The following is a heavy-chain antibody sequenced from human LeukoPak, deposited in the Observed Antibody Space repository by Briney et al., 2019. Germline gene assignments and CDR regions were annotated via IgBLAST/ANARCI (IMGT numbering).Heavy chain of an antibody. D-gene: IGHD4-17*01. CDR3: ARLQGDWYGEHLDY. CDR2: ISSSSSYI. J-gene: IGHJ4*02. CDR1: GFTFSGYS. V-gene: IGHV3-21*01. Sequence: GGSLRLSCAASGFTFSGYSMNWVRQAPGKGLEWVSSISSSSSYIYYADSVKGRFTISRDNAKNSLYLQMNSLRAEDTAVYYCARLQGDWYGEHLDYWGQGTLVTVSS.